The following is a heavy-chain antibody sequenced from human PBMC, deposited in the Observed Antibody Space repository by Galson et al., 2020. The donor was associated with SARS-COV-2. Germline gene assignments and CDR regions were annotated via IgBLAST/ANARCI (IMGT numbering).Heavy chain of an antibody. CDR2: ISSTTNYI. V-gene: IGHV3-21*01. D-gene: IGHD6-13*01. Sequence: GESLKISCAASGFTFTSHSMNWVRQAPGKGLEWVSSISSTTNYIYYADSVKGRFTISRDNTKNSLYLEMNSLRAEDTAVYYCAREAAPGTAPYFDYWGQGTLVTVSS. J-gene: IGHJ4*02. CDR3: AREAAPGTAPYFDY. CDR1: GFTFTSHS.